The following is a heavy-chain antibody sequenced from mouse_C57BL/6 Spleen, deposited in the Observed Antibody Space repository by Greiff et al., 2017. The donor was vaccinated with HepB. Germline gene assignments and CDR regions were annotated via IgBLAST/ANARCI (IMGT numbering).Heavy chain of an antibody. CDR1: GYTFTDYY. CDR3: ARGPNWDEGYFDY. Sequence: VQLQQSGPELVKPGASVKISCKASGYTFTDYYMNWVKQSHGKSLEWIGDINPNNGGTSYNQKFKGKATLTVDKSSSTAYMELRSLTSEDSAVYYCARGPNWDEGYFDYWGQGTTLTVSS. D-gene: IGHD4-1*01. J-gene: IGHJ2*01. V-gene: IGHV1-26*01. CDR2: INPNNGGT.